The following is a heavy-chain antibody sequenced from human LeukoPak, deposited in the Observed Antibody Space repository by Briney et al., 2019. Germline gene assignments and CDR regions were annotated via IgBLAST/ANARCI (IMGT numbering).Heavy chain of an antibody. D-gene: IGHD6-13*01. CDR1: GGTFSSYT. CDR3: ARVGAAAGDSY. V-gene: IGHV1-69*02. CDR2: IIPILGIA. J-gene: IGHJ4*02. Sequence: SVKVSCKASGGTFSSYTISWVRQAPGQGLEWMGRIIPILGIANYAQKFQGRVTITADKSTSTAYMGLSSLRSEDTAVYYCARVGAAAGDSYWGQGTLVTVSS.